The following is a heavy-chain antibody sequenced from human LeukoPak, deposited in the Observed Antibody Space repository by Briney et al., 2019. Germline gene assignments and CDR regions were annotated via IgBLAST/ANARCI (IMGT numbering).Heavy chain of an antibody. J-gene: IGHJ4*02. CDR3: AREFTSGWCFDS. CDR2: IYHSGST. CDR1: GASISSGGYY. V-gene: IGHV4-30-2*01. Sequence: SETLSLTCTVSGASISSGGYYWSWIRQPPGKGLEWIGYIYHSGSTYYNPSLKSRVTISVDRSKSQFSLKLSSVTAADTAVYYCAREFTSGWCFDSWGQGTLVTVSS. D-gene: IGHD6-19*01.